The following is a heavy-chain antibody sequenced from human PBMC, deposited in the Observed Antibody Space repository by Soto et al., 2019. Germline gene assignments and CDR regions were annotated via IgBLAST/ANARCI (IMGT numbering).Heavy chain of an antibody. CDR2: IYYSGST. Sequence: SETLSLTCTVSGGSISSYYWSWIRQHPGKGLEWIGYIYYSGSTNYNPSLKSRVTISVDTSKNQFSLKLSSVTAADTAVYYCASTYDSSGYYRIFDYWGQGTLVTVSS. J-gene: IGHJ4*02. D-gene: IGHD3-22*01. CDR3: ASTYDSSGYYRIFDY. V-gene: IGHV4-59*08. CDR1: GGSISSYY.